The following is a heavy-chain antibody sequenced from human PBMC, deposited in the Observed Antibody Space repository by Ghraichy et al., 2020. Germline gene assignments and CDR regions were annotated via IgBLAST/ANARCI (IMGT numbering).Heavy chain of an antibody. CDR3: ARSVATRRPFDY. CDR2: IFSTGKT. Sequence: SETLSLTCTPSSGSVSGGTYYWSWIRQSPGGRLEWIVYIFSTGKTNYNPSLESRVTISLDTTENHMSLTLTSVTAADTSVYFGARSVATRRPFDYWGQGTLVTVSS. CDR1: SGSVSGGTYY. D-gene: IGHD2-15*01. V-gene: IGHV4-61*03. J-gene: IGHJ4*02.